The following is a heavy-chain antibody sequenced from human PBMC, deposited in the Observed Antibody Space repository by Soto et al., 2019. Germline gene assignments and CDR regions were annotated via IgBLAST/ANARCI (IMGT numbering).Heavy chain of an antibody. J-gene: IGHJ5*02. V-gene: IGHV3-74*01. CDR1: GFSFERYW. CDR2: IDKDGAVT. CDR3: ARVDLDSWQVTLGS. Sequence: EVQLVESGGGLVQPGGSLRLSCAASGFSFERYWMHWVRQAPGKGLMWVARIDKDGAVTNYAESVKGRFTISRDNAKNTMYLKMNSLRAEDSALYYCARVDLDSWQVTLGSWGQGTLVTVSS. D-gene: IGHD3-10*01.